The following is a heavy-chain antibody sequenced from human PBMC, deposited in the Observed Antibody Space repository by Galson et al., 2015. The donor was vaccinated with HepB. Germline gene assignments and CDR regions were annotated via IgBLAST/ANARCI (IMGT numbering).Heavy chain of an antibody. Sequence: SLRLSCAASGFTFSSYAMHWVRQAPGKGLEWVALISYDGSNKYYADSVKGRFTISRDNSKNTLYLQMNSLRAEDTAVYYCARDPYSGSYELDYWGQGTLVTVSS. CDR3: ARDPYSGSYELDY. CDR2: ISYDGSNK. CDR1: GFTFSSYA. D-gene: IGHD1-26*01. J-gene: IGHJ4*02. V-gene: IGHV3-30-3*01.